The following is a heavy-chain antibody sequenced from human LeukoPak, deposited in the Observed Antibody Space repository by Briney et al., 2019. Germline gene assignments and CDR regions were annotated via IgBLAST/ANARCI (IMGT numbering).Heavy chain of an antibody. J-gene: IGHJ4*02. CDR1: GFSFSSYA. D-gene: IGHD6-13*01. CDR2: ISSSGANT. V-gene: IGHV3-23*01. CDR3: ARGYYSSSRFDS. Sequence: GGSLRLPCAASGFSFSSYAMSWVRQAPGKGLEWVSSISSSGANTYFADSVKGRFTISRDNAENTLYMRMNSLRPEDTAVYYCARGYYSSSRFDSWGQGTLVTVSS.